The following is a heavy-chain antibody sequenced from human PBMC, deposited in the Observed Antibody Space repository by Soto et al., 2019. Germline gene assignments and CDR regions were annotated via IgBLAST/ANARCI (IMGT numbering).Heavy chain of an antibody. CDR1: GFTLSSYA. Sequence: EVQLLESGGGLVQPGGSLRLTCAVYGFTLSSYAMNWVRQAPGKGLEWVSGISGSDDSTRYADSAKGRFTISRDNSKNTLCLQMNSLRVEDTAVYYCARGKPGVILAVPLDCWGQGSLVTVSS. V-gene: IGHV3-23*01. D-gene: IGHD2-2*01. CDR3: ARGKPGVILAVPLDC. J-gene: IGHJ4*02. CDR2: ISGSDDST.